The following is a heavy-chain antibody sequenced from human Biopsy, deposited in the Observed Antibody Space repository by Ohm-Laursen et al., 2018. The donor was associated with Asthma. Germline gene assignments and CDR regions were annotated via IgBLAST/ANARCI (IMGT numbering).Heavy chain of an antibody. J-gene: IGHJ6*02. CDR2: GGSYYDGGLK. CDR3: ARDRMPTIIPDPYYYHGIDV. Sequence: SLRLSCSASGFTFRNYGMHWVRQAPGKGLEWVAVGGSYYDGGLKYYADSVNGRFTVSRDDSKNTLYLQMNSLRPDDTAVYYCARDRMPTIIPDPYYYHGIDVWGQGTTVTVSS. V-gene: IGHV3-30*03. D-gene: IGHD2-21*01. CDR1: GFTFRNYG.